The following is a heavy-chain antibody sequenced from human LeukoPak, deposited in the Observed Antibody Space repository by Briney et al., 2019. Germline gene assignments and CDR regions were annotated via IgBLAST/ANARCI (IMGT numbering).Heavy chain of an antibody. CDR2: ISGSGGST. D-gene: IGHD3-10*01. CDR3: AKGPQQMVRENWFDP. J-gene: IGHJ5*02. CDR1: GFTFSSYA. Sequence: GGSLRLSCAASGFTFSSYAMSWVRQAPGKGLEWVSAISGSGGSTYYADSVKGRFTISRDNSKNTLYLQMNSLRAEDTAVYYCAKGPQQMVRENWFDPWGQGTLVTVSS. V-gene: IGHV3-23*01.